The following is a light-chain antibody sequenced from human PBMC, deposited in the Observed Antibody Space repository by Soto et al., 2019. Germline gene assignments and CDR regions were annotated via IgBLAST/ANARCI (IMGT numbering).Light chain of an antibody. Sequence: QSVLTQPASVSGSPGQSITISCTGTSSDIGAYNYVSWYQQHPGKAPKLIIYEVSHRPSGVSTRFSGSKSGLTASLTISGLQAEDEADYYCVSFTNSIAVEVFGSGTKVTVL. CDR1: SSDIGAYNY. J-gene: IGLJ1*01. CDR2: EVS. V-gene: IGLV2-14*01. CDR3: VSFTNSIAVEV.